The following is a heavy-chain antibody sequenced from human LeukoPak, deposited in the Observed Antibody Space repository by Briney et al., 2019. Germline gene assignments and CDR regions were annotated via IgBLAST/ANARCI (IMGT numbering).Heavy chain of an antibody. CDR1: GFTFSSYA. V-gene: IGHV3-23*01. D-gene: IGHD2-2*01. CDR3: AKTQGYFDS. J-gene: IGHJ5*01. Sequence: PGGSLRLSCVASGFTFSSYAMSWVRQAPGKGLEWVSVISVSGDTTYYADSVKGRFTISRDNSKNTLYLQMNSLRAEDTAVFYCAKTQGYFDSWGQGTLVTVSS. CDR2: ISVSGDTT.